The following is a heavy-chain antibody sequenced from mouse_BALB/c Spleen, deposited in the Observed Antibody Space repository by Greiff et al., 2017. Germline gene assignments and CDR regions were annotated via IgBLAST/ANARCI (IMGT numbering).Heavy chain of an antibody. D-gene: IGHD2-1*01. CDR1: GFTFSSYT. CDR2: ISNGGGST. Sequence: EVKLVESGGGLVQPGGSLKLSCAASGFTFSSYTMSWVRQTPEKRLEWVAYISNGGGSTYYPDTVKGRFTISRDNAKNTLYLQMSSLKSEDTAMYYCARSYYGNYEFAYWGQGTLVTVSA. V-gene: IGHV5-12-2*01. J-gene: IGHJ3*01. CDR3: ARSYYGNYEFAY.